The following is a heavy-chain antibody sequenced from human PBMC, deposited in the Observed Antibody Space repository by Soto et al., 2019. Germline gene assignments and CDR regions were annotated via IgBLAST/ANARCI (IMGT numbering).Heavy chain of an antibody. J-gene: IGHJ3*02. V-gene: IGHV3-48*03. CDR1: GFTFSSYE. Sequence: GSLRLSCAASGFTFSSYEMNWVRQAPGKGLEWVSYISSSGSTIYYADSAKGRFTISRDNAKNSLYLQMNSLRAEDTAVYYCARDYYYDSSGYYSSWMDAFDIWGQGTMVTVSS. D-gene: IGHD3-22*01. CDR3: ARDYYYDSSGYYSSWMDAFDI. CDR2: ISSSGSTI.